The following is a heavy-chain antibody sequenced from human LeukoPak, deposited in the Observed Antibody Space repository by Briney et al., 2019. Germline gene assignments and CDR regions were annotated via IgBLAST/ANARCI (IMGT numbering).Heavy chain of an antibody. CDR1: GFSFNTYG. CDR3: ARARGYGSGSSSTYYFDY. CDR2: IWYDGTYK. Sequence: GTSLRLSCAASGFSFNTYGMHWVRQAPGKGLEWVAIIWYDGTYKYYADSVKGRFTISRDNSKNTLYLQMNSLRAEDTAVYYCARARGYGSGSSSTYYFDYWGHGTLVTVSS. D-gene: IGHD3-10*01. J-gene: IGHJ4*01. V-gene: IGHV3-33*01.